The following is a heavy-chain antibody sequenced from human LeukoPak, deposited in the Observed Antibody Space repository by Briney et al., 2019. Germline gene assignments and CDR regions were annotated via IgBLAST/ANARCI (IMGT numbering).Heavy chain of an antibody. J-gene: IGHJ3*01. V-gene: IGHV3-21*01. CDR2: ISSSSSYI. Sequence: GGSLRLSCAASGFTFSSYSMNWVRQAPGKGLEWVSSISSSSSYIYYADSVKGRFTISRDNAKNSLYLQMNSLRAEDTAVYYCVRGSAAAKNAFDVWGQGTMVSVSS. CDR3: VRGSAAAKNAFDV. CDR1: GFTFSSYS. D-gene: IGHD6-13*01.